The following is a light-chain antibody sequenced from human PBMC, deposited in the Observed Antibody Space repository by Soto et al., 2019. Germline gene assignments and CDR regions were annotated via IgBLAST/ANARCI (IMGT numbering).Light chain of an antibody. CDR2: EVS. J-gene: IGLJ1*01. Sequence: QSVLTQPASVSGSPGQSITISCTGTSNDVGSYNLVSWYQQHPGKAPKLMIYEVSKRPSGVSNRLSGSKSGNTASLTISGLQAEDEADYYCCSYAGSSTFYVFGTGTKVTVL. V-gene: IGLV2-23*02. CDR3: CSYAGSSTFYV. CDR1: SNDVGSYNL.